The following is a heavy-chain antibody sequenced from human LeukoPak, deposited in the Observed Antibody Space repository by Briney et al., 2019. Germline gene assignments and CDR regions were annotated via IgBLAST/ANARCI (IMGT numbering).Heavy chain of an antibody. V-gene: IGHV4-39*07. J-gene: IGHJ5*02. CDR1: GGSISSSIYY. CDR3: ARGGQQLVYWFDP. Sequence: SETLSLTCIVSGGSISSSIYYWAWVRQPPGKGLEWIGTVFYNGATQYSPSLRSRVTISIDTSTNQFSLTLTSVTAADTALYYCARGGQQLVYWFDPWGQGTLVTVSS. CDR2: VFYNGAT. D-gene: IGHD6-13*01.